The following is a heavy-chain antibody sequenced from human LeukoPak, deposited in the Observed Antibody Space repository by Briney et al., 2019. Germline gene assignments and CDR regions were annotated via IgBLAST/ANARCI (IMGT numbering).Heavy chain of an antibody. D-gene: IGHD3-16*02. Sequence: SETLSLTCTVSGGSISSSSYYWGWIRQPPGKGLEWIGSVYYSGSTYYHPSLKSRVSISVDTSKNQFSLKLNSVTAADTAVYYCARLYDYVWGNYRHKGYYFDYWGQGTLVTVSS. J-gene: IGHJ4*02. V-gene: IGHV4-39*01. CDR3: ARLYDYVWGNYRHKGYYFDY. CDR1: GGSISSSSYY. CDR2: VYYSGST.